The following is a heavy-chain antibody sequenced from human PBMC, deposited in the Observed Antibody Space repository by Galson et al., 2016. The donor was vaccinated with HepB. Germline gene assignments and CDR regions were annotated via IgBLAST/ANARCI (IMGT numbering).Heavy chain of an antibody. CDR1: GFTFSSYW. CDR3: AGGPGCTEDY. V-gene: IGHV3-7*03. J-gene: IGHJ4*02. CDR2: INKDGSEI. D-gene: IGHD2-8*01. Sequence: SLRLSCAASGFTFSSYWMNWVRQAPGKGLQWVANINKDGSEINYVDSLKGRFTISRDNAKNSLYLQMDSLRAEDTAVYYCAGGPGCTEDYWGQGTLVTVSS.